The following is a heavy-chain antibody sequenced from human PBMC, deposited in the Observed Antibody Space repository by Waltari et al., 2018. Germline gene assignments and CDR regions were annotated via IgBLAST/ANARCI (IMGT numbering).Heavy chain of an antibody. J-gene: IGHJ3*02. CDR3: VIIAAAGRVQAFDI. Sequence: EVQLVESGGGLVKPGGSLRLSCAASGFTFSSYSMNWVRQAPGKGLEWVSSISSSSSYIYYADSVKGRFTISRDNAKNSLYLQMNSLRAEDTAVYYCVIIAAAGRVQAFDIWGQGTMVTVSS. V-gene: IGHV3-21*01. CDR2: ISSSSSYI. CDR1: GFTFSSYS. D-gene: IGHD6-13*01.